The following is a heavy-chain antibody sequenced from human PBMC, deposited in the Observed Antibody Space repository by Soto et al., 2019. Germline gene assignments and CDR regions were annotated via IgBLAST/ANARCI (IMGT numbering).Heavy chain of an antibody. J-gene: IGHJ6*02. CDR3: ARDLGDSEYYYYYYGMDV. V-gene: IGHV3-30-3*01. CDR1: GFTFSSYA. CDR2: ISYDGSNK. Sequence: GGSLRLSCAASGFTFSSYAMHWVRQAPGKGLEWVAVISYDGSNKYYADSVKGRFTISRDNSKNTLYLQMNSLRAEDTAAYYCARDLGDSEYYYYYYGMDVWGQGTTITVSS. D-gene: IGHD2-21*02.